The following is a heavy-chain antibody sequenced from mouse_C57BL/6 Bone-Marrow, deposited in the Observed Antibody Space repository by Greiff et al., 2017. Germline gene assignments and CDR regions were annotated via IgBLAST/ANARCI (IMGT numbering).Heavy chain of an antibody. Sequence: VQLQQSGSELRSPGSSVKLSCKDFDSEVFPIAYMSWVRQKPGHGFEWIGGILPSIGRTIYGEKFEDKATLDADTLSNTAYLELNSLTSEDSAIYYCARNYGSSYGRYFDVWGTGTTVTVSS. V-gene: IGHV15-2*01. CDR2: ILPSIGRT. CDR1: DSEVFPIAY. J-gene: IGHJ1*03. CDR3: ARNYGSSYGRYFDV. D-gene: IGHD1-1*01.